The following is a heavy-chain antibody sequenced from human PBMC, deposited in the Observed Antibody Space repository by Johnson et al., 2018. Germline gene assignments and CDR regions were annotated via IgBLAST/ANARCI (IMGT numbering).Heavy chain of an antibody. CDR3: ASGGYSDPEKFHH. V-gene: IGHV3-53*01. D-gene: IGHD3-22*01. CDR2: INSGGIT. Sequence: VQLGESGGGLIQPRGSLRLSCAVSGFSVSSNYINWARQAPGKGLEWVSVINSGGITYYADSVKGRFTISRDNSKNTVFLQMNSLRAEDTAVYYCASGGYSDPEKFHHWGQGTLVTVSS. CDR1: GFSVSSNY. J-gene: IGHJ1*01.